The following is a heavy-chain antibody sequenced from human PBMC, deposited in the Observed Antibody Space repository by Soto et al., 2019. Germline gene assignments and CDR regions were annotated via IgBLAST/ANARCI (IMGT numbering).Heavy chain of an antibody. CDR1: GYTFSSYD. CDR2: LNPNSGDT. J-gene: IGHJ4*02. D-gene: IGHD6-19*01. Sequence: QVQLVQSGAEVKKPGASVKVSCKASGYTFSSYDINWVRQATGQGLEWMGWLNPNSGDTGYAQKFHGRVTLTRNTSINTAYIDLSSLTSDDTDVYYCATSGGGWYLYWGKGTLVTVSS. V-gene: IGHV1-8*01. CDR3: ATSGGGWYLY.